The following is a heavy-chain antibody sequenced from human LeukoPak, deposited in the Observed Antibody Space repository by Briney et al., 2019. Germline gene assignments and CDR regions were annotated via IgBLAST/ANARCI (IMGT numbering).Heavy chain of an antibody. CDR3: AKDCGRYFDWLWFFDY. Sequence: QPGRSLRLSCAASGFTFSSYGMPWVRQAPGKGLEWVAVISYDGSNKYYADSVKGRFTISRDNSKNTLYLQMNSLRAEDTAVYYCAKDCGRYFDWLWFFDYWGQGTLVTVSS. J-gene: IGHJ4*02. CDR1: GFTFSSYG. CDR2: ISYDGSNK. V-gene: IGHV3-30*18. D-gene: IGHD3-9*01.